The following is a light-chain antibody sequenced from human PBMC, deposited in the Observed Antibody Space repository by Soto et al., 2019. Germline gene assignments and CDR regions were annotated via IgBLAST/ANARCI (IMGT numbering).Light chain of an antibody. CDR1: QGISSW. J-gene: IGKJ5*01. Sequence: DIQMTQSTSSLSAYVGDRVTITCRASQGISSWLAWHQQKPGKAPKLLIYSASSLQSGVPSRFSGSGSGTDFTLTISCLQSEDIATYYCQQYENLPTFGQGTRLEI. CDR2: SAS. CDR3: QQYENLPT. V-gene: IGKV1D-16*01.